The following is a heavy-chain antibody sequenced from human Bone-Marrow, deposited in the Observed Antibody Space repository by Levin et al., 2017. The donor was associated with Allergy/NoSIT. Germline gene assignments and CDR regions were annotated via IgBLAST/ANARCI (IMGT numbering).Heavy chain of an antibody. V-gene: IGHV3-15*01. CDR3: ATTRGGY. CDR1: GFNFIDTW. D-gene: IGHD3-10*01. CDR2: IKSRPEIGTA. J-gene: IGHJ4*02. Sequence: GGSLRLSCAASGFNFIDTWMSWVRQVPGKGLEWVGRIKSRPEIGTADYGASVKGRFTISRDDSKKTLNLQMNSLKVEDTGIYYCATTRGGYWGQGTVVTVSS.